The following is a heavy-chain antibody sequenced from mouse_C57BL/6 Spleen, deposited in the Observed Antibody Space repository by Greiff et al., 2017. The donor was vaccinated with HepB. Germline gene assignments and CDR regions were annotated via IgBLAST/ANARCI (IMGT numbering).Heavy chain of an antibody. D-gene: IGHD2-4*01. CDR3: TRKGPYDYDEGAWFAY. CDR1: GYTFTSYW. Sequence: VQLQQSGTVLARPGASVKMSCKTSGYTFTSYWMHWVKQRPGQGLEWIGAIYPGNSDTSYNQKFKGKAKLTADTSASTAYMELSSLTNEDSAVYYCTRKGPYDYDEGAWFAYWGQGTLVTVSA. CDR2: IYPGNSDT. V-gene: IGHV1-5*01. J-gene: IGHJ3*01.